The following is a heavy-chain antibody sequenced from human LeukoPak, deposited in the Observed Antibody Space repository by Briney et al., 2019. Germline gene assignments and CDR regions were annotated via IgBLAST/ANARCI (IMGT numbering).Heavy chain of an antibody. CDR2: IDPDGVDK. CDR3: ARGWATIPD. CDR1: GFNFSISY. J-gene: IGHJ4*02. D-gene: IGHD5-24*01. Sequence: GGSLRLSCTASGFNFSISYMMWVRQAPWEGLEWVAHIDPDGVDKNYVGSVKDRFIISRDNTKNSLFLQMNSLRDDDTALYYCARGWATIPDWGQGSLVIVSS. V-gene: IGHV3-7*01.